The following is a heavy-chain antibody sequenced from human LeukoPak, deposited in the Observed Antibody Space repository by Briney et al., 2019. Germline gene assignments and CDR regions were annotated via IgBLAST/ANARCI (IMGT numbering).Heavy chain of an antibody. CDR2: INPNSGGT. V-gene: IGHV1-2*06. Sequence: ASVKVSCKAPGYTFTGYYMHWVRQAPGQGLEWMGRINPNSGGTNYAQKFQGRVTMTRDTSISTAYMELSRLRSDDTAVYYCARDYYGSGSRNWFDPWGQGTLVTVSS. CDR3: ARDYYGSGSRNWFDP. CDR1: GYTFTGYY. J-gene: IGHJ5*02. D-gene: IGHD3-10*01.